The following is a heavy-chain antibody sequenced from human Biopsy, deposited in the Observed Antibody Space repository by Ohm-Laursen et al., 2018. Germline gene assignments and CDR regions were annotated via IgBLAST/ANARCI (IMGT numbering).Heavy chain of an antibody. V-gene: IGHV1-8*01. CDR3: ARGYSRRVSIFEASIYWFDT. CDR1: GYSFSTYD. Sequence: GASVKVSCNASGYSFSTYDVNWVRQARGQGLEWMGWMIPSSGKTGYAQRFQGRVTLTMNTSISTAYMELSGLRSEDPAVYFCARGYSRRVSIFEASIYWFDTWGQGTLVTVSS. CDR2: MIPSSGKT. J-gene: IGHJ5*02. D-gene: IGHD6-6*01.